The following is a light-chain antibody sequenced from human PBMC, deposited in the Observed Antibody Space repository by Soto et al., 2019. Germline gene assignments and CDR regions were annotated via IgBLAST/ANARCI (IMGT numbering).Light chain of an antibody. V-gene: IGKV3-20*01. CDR3: QHYDSSPLYT. Sequence: EIVLTQSPGTLSLSPGERATLSCRASQSVSSSSLAWYQQKPGQAPRLLIYGASNRATGISDRFSGSGSGTDFTLTISRLEPEDFAVYYCQHYDSSPLYTFGQGTKLEIK. CDR2: GAS. J-gene: IGKJ2*01. CDR1: QSVSSSS.